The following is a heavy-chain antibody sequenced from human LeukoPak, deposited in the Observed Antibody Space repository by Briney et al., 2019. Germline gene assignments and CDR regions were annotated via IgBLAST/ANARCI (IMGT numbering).Heavy chain of an antibody. Sequence: ASVKVSCKASRGTFSSYTISWVRQAPGQGLEWMGWISAYNGNTNYAQKLQGRVTMTTDTSTSTAYMELRSLRSDDTAVYYCASEDYYGSGRPLGPFDYWGQGTLVTVSS. CDR1: RGTFSSYT. V-gene: IGHV1-18*01. J-gene: IGHJ4*02. D-gene: IGHD3-10*01. CDR3: ASEDYYGSGRPLGPFDY. CDR2: ISAYNGNT.